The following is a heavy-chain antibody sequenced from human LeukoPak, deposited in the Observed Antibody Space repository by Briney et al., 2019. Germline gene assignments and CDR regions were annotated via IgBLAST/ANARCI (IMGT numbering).Heavy chain of an antibody. D-gene: IGHD6-19*01. CDR1: GFTFSSYD. V-gene: IGHV3-13*01. J-gene: IGHJ6*02. CDR3: VRVPSGHGMDV. CDR2: IGTAGDT. Sequence: GGSLRLSCAASGFTFSSYDMHWVRQPTGKCMEWVSAIGTAGDTHYPGSVKVRFTISREKAKNSLYLQMNSLGDGDTAVYYCVRVPSGHGMDVWGQGTTVTVSS.